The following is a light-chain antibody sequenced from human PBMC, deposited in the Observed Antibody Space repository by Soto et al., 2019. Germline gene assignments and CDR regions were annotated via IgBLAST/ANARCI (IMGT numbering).Light chain of an antibody. CDR3: LRYGDSPPAYT. J-gene: IGKJ2*01. CDR2: GAS. V-gene: IGKV3-20*01. CDR1: QSVSSRN. Sequence: EIVSTQSPGTLSLSPGERATLSCRASQSVSSRNLAWYRQKPGQAPSLLIYGASNRATGIPDRFSGSGSGTDFTLTISRLEPEDFAVYYCLRYGDSPPAYTFGQGTKLEIK.